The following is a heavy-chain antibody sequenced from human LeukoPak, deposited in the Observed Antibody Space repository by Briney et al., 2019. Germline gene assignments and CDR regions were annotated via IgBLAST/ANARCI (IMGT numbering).Heavy chain of an antibody. CDR1: GFTFSSYG. V-gene: IGHV3-21*01. Sequence: SGGSLRLSCAASGFTFSSYGMHWVRQAPGKGLEWVSSISSSSSYIYYADSVKGRFTISRDNAKNSLYLQMNSLRAEDTAVYYCARRLNKANWVCDYWGQGTLVTVSS. CDR2: ISSSSSYI. J-gene: IGHJ4*02. CDR3: ARRLNKANWVCDY. D-gene: IGHD7-27*01.